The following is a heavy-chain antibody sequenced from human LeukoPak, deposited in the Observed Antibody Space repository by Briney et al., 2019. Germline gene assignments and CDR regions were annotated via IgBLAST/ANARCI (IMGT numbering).Heavy chain of an antibody. D-gene: IGHD5-18*01. CDR2: IKQDGSEK. CDR3: AIKHPNAGFSYGYLDY. V-gene: IGHV3-7*01. CDR1: GFTFSSYW. J-gene: IGHJ4*02. Sequence: GGSLRLSCAASGFTFSSYWMSWVRQAPGKGLEWVANIKQDGSEKYYVDSVKGRFTISRDNAKNSLYLQMNSLRAEDTAVYYCAIKHPNAGFSYGYLDYWGQGSLVTVSS.